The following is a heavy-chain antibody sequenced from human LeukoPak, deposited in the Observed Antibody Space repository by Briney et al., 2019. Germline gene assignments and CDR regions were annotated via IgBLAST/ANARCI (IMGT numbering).Heavy chain of an antibody. CDR3: VSRSITWYREGNWFDP. Sequence: GGSLRLSCAASGFTFSSYSMNWVRQAPGKGLEWVSYISSSSSTIYYADSVKGRFTISRDNAENSLYLQMNSLKVEDTAVYYCVSRSITWYREGNWFDPWGQGTLVTVSS. CDR2: ISSSSSTI. D-gene: IGHD6-13*01. CDR1: GFTFSSYS. V-gene: IGHV3-48*04. J-gene: IGHJ5*02.